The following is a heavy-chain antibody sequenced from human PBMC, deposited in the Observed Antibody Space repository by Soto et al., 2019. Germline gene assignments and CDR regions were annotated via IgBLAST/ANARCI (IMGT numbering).Heavy chain of an antibody. CDR2: ISGSGGST. D-gene: IGHD3-22*01. Sequence: EVQLLESGGGLVQPGGSLRLSCAASGFTFSSYAMSWVRKAPGKGLEWVSAISGSGGSTYYADSVKGRFTISRDNSKNTLYLQMNSLRAEDTAVYYCAKDLGMIVVSDWYFDLWGRGTLVTVSS. V-gene: IGHV3-23*01. CDR3: AKDLGMIVVSDWYFDL. J-gene: IGHJ2*01. CDR1: GFTFSSYA.